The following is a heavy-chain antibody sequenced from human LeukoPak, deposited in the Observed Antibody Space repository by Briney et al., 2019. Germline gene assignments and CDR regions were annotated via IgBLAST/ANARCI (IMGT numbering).Heavy chain of an antibody. Sequence: GGSLRLSCAASGFTSSNYPMHWVRQAPGKGLEYVSGISSSGGRTYYAGSVEGRFTISRDNSKNTLYLHTGSLRAEDMAVYYCARDGAPYYSDSTGYPPFDYWGQGTLVTVFS. V-gene: IGHV3-64*02. J-gene: IGHJ4*02. D-gene: IGHD3-22*01. CDR2: ISSSGGRT. CDR3: ARDGAPYYSDSTGYPPFDY. CDR1: GFTSSNYP.